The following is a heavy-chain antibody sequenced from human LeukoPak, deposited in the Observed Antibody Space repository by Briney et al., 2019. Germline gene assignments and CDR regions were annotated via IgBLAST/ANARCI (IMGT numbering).Heavy chain of an antibody. CDR3: ARDRVPSDIVVVPAKHYGMDV. Sequence: GGSLRLSCAASGFTFSSYAVHWVRQAPGKGLEWVAVISYDGSNKYYADSVKGRFTISRDNSKNTLYLQMNSLRAEDTAVYYCARDRVPSDIVVVPAKHYGMDVWGQGTTVTVSS. D-gene: IGHD2-2*01. CDR1: GFTFSSYA. V-gene: IGHV3-30-3*01. J-gene: IGHJ6*02. CDR2: ISYDGSNK.